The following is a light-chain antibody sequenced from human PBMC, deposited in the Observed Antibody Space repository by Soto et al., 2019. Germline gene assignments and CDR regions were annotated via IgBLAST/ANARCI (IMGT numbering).Light chain of an antibody. CDR2: GDN. Sequence: QLVLTQPPSVSGAPGQRVTIPCTGSSSNIGSYYDVHWYQQLPGTVPKLLIYGDNNRTSGVPDRFSGSKSGTSASLAITGLQAEDEADYYCQSYDSSLSHVVFGGGTKLTVL. V-gene: IGLV1-40*01. CDR1: SSNIGSYYD. CDR3: QSYDSSLSHVV. J-gene: IGLJ2*01.